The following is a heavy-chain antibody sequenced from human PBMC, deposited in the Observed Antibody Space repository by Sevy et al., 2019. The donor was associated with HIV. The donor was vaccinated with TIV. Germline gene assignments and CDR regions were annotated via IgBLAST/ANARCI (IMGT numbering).Heavy chain of an antibody. CDR2: ISSSGSSI. J-gene: IGHJ4*02. V-gene: IGHV3-11*01. CDR1: GFTFSDYY. Sequence: GSLRLSCAASGFTFSDYYVSWIRQAPRKGLEWVSYISSSGSSIYYADSVKGRFTISRDNAKNSLFLQMNSLRAEDTAVYYCARGRYGDCFDYWGQGTLVTVSS. CDR3: ARGRYGDCFDY. D-gene: IGHD4-17*01.